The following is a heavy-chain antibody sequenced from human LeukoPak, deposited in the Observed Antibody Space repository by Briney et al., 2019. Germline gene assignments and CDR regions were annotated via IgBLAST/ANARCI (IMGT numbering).Heavy chain of an antibody. CDR3: QKEGTQGAHYYMDV. CDR2: ISSTISTI. Sequence: GGSLRLSCAASGFTFRTYSMNWVREAPGKGLEWVSFISSTISTIYYADSVKGRFTISRDNAKNSLYLQMNSLRAEDTAVYYCQKEGTQGAHYYMDVWGKGTTVIVSS. CDR1: GFTFRTYS. V-gene: IGHV3-48*01. D-gene: IGHD1-1*01. J-gene: IGHJ6*03.